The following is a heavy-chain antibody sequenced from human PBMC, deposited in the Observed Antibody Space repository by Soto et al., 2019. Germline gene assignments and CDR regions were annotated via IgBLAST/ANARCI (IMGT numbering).Heavy chain of an antibody. D-gene: IGHD5-12*01. CDR2: ISYDGSNK. J-gene: IGHJ6*02. CDR3: AKDSGYGARTRGMDV. Sequence: GGSLRLSCAASGFTFSSYGMHWVRQAPGKGLEWVAVISYDGSNKYYADSVKGRFTISRDNSKNTLYLQMNSLRAEDTAVYYCAKDSGYGARTRGMDVWGQGTTVTVSS. CDR1: GFTFSSYG. V-gene: IGHV3-30*18.